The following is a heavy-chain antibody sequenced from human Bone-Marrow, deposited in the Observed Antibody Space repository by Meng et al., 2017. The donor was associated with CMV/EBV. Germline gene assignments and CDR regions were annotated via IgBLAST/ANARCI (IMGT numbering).Heavy chain of an antibody. CDR1: GFSFNSYA. D-gene: IGHD5-18*01. CDR2: ISYDGSNK. CDR3: AREVTQWAPDNYFDY. Sequence: GESLKISCAASGFSFNSYAMHWVRQPPGKGLEWVAVISYDGSNKYYADSVKGRFTISRDNSKNTLYLQMNSLRAEDTAVYYCAREVTQWAPDNYFDYWGQGTLVTVSS. V-gene: IGHV3-30*19. J-gene: IGHJ4*02.